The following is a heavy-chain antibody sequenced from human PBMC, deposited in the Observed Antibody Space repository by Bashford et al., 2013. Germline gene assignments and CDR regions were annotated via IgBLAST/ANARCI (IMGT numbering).Heavy chain of an antibody. D-gene: IGHD6-19*01. V-gene: IGHV4-31*03. Sequence: SSETLSLTCTVSGDSISSGGCDWTGSAXTQGRAWSGIGYIYYSGSAYYSPSLKSRLTISVDTSENKFSLRLTSVTAADTAVYYCARGPPGIAVAGGPDYWGQGTLVTVSS. J-gene: IGHJ4*02. CDR1: GDSISSGGCD. CDR3: ARGPPGIAVAGGPDY. CDR2: IYYSGSA.